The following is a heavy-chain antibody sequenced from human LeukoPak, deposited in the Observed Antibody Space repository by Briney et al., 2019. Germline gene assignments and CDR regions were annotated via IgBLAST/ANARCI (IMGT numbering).Heavy chain of an antibody. J-gene: IGHJ6*02. CDR3: ARDHGVAVAGTYYYGMDV. D-gene: IGHD6-19*01. V-gene: IGHV1-8*01. CDR2: MNPNSGNT. Sequence: ASVNVSCKASGYTFTSYDINWVRQATGQGLEWMGWMNPNSGNTGYAQKFQGRVTMTRNTPISTAYMELSSLRSEDTAVYYCARDHGVAVAGTYYYGMDVWGQGTTVTVSS. CDR1: GYTFTSYD.